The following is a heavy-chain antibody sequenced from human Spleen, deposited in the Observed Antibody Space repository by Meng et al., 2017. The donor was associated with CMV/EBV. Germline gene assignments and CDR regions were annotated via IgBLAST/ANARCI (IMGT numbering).Heavy chain of an antibody. CDR1: YY. Sequence: YYWSWIRQHPGKGLEWIGYIYYSGSTNYNPSLKSRVTISVDTSKNQFSLKLSSVTAADTAVYYCARVLHLYDILTGYQLPNYYFDYWGQGTLVTVSS. D-gene: IGHD3-9*01. CDR2: IYYSGST. V-gene: IGHV4-59*01. J-gene: IGHJ4*02. CDR3: ARVLHLYDILTGYQLPNYYFDY.